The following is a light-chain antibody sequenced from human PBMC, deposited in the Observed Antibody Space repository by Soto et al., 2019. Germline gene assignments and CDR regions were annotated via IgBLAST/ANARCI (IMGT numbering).Light chain of an antibody. CDR2: VAGNGGY. V-gene: IGLV4-60*03. Sequence: QPVLTQSSSASASLGASVKLTCTLSSGHSNYVIAWHEHQPGKAPRHLMNVAGNGGYNMWSGVPDRFSCSSSGSDRYLTISTLHSDDEADYYCETLGSNTRVFGTGTKLTVL. J-gene: IGLJ1*01. CDR3: ETLGSNTRV. CDR1: SGHSNYV.